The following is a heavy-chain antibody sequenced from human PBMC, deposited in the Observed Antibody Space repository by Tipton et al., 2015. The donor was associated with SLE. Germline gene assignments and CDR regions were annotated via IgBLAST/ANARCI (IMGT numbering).Heavy chain of an antibody. V-gene: IGHV3-48*01. J-gene: IGHJ6*02. CDR2: ISSSSSTI. Sequence: GSLRLSCAASGFTFSSYSMNWVRQAPGKGLEWVSYISSSSSTIYYADSVKGRFTISRDNAKNSLYLQMNSLRAEDTAVYYCARDLGGSYYYGLDVWGQGTTVTVSS. CDR1: GFTFSSYS. D-gene: IGHD2-15*01. CDR3: ARDLGGSYYYGLDV.